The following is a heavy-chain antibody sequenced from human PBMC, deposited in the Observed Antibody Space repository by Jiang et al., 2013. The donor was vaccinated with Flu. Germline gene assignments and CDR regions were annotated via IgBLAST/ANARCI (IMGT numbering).Heavy chain of an antibody. D-gene: IGHD3-10*01. CDR2: ISSSSSTI. Sequence: SYISSSSSTIYYADSVKGRFTISRDNAKNSLYLQMNSLRDEDTAVYYCARDPFWFGEFDYWGQGTLVTVSS. CDR3: ARDPFWFGEFDY. J-gene: IGHJ4*02. V-gene: IGHV3-48*02.